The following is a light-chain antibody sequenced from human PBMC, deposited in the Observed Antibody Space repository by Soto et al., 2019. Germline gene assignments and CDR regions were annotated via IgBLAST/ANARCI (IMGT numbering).Light chain of an antibody. Sequence: DIPMTQSPSSLSASIGDRVTITCRASQSIGPYLNWFQQKPGKAPKLLIYAAFNLQSGVPSRFSGSGSETDFTLTISSLQPEDFATYYCQQSHSIPHTFGQGTKLEIK. J-gene: IGKJ2*01. CDR2: AAF. V-gene: IGKV1-39*01. CDR3: QQSHSIPHT. CDR1: QSIGPY.